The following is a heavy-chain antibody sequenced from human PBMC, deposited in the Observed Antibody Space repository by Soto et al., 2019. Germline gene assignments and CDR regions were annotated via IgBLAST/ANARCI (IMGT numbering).Heavy chain of an antibody. J-gene: IGHJ4*02. CDR2: ISPSASDT. D-gene: IGHD5-18*01. V-gene: IGHV3-23*01. CDR3: AKGGYTFAYE. CDR1: GFSFITSS. Sequence: PGGSLILSCAASGFSFITSSMAWVRQPPGKGLEWVSAISPSASDTLYADSVKGRFTISRDNSQNTLFLQMTSLRADDTAVYYCAKGGYTFAYEWGQGALVTVSS.